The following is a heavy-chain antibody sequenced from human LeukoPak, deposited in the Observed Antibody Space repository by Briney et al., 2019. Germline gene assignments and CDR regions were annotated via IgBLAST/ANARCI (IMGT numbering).Heavy chain of an antibody. V-gene: IGHV4-30-4*08. CDR2: IYYSGST. Sequence: SETLSLTCTVSGGSISSGDYYWNWIRQPPGKGLEWIGYIYYSGSTYYNPSLKSRVTISVDTSKNQLSLKLSSVTAADTAVYYCARSKAHLSTSWYGTWFDPWGQGTLVTVSS. D-gene: IGHD2-2*01. J-gene: IGHJ5*02. CDR1: GGSISSGDYY. CDR3: ARSKAHLSTSWYGTWFDP.